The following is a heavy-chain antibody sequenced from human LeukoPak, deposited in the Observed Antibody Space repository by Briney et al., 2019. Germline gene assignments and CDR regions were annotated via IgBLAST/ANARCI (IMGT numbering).Heavy chain of an antibody. CDR1: GYTFTSYG. Sequence: ASVKVSCKASGYTFTSYGISWVRQAPGQGLEWMGWMNPNSGNTGYAQKFQGRVTMTRNTSISTAYMELSSLRSEDTAVYYCARTLPYYYDSSGSQAFDYWGQGTLVTVSS. CDR2: MNPNSGNT. V-gene: IGHV1-8*02. CDR3: ARTLPYYYDSSGSQAFDY. J-gene: IGHJ4*02. D-gene: IGHD3-22*01.